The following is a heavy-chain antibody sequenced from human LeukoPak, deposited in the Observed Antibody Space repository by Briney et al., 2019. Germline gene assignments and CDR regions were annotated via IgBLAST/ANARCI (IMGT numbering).Heavy chain of an antibody. CDR3: AKDPPSIVLSPAAVGDYS. CDR1: GYTFTSYG. CDR2: ISAYNGNT. V-gene: IGHV1-18*01. D-gene: IGHD2-2*01. Sequence: GASVKVSCKASGYTFTSYGISWVRQAPGQGLEWMGWISAYNGNTNYAQKLQGRVTMTTDTSTSTAYMELRSLRSDDTAVYYYAKDPPSIVLSPAAVGDYSWGQGTLVTVSS. J-gene: IGHJ4*02.